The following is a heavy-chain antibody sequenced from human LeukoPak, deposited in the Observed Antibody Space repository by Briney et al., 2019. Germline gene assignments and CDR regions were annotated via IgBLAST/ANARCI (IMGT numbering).Heavy chain of an antibody. J-gene: IGHJ4*02. D-gene: IGHD5-24*01. CDR1: GFTFSDYY. V-gene: IGHV3-11*05. CDR2: ISSGSTYT. Sequence: KPGGSLRLSCAASGFTFSDYYMSWIRQAPGKGLEWVSYISSGSTYTNNSDSVKGRFTISRDNAKNSLYLQMNSLRAEDTAIYYCGRGKRGDLRDGSWYFDYWGQGTLVTVSS. CDR3: GRGKRGDLRDGSWYFDY.